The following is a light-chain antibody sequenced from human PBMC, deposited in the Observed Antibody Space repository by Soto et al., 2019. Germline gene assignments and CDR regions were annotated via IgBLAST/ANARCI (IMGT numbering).Light chain of an antibody. CDR3: SSYTDRSTNTWV. J-gene: IGLJ3*02. V-gene: IGLV2-8*01. CDR2: EVS. CDR1: SSDVGGSNF. Sequence: QSALTQPPSASGSPGQSVTISCTGTSSDVGGSNFVSWYQQHPGKAPKLMIYEVSKRPSGVPARFSGSKSGNTASLTVSGLQAEDEADYYCSSYTDRSTNTWVFGGGTKLTVL.